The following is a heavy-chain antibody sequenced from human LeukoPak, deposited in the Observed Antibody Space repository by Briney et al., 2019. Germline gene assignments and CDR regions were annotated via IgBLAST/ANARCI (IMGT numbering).Heavy chain of an antibody. V-gene: IGHV4-39*01. D-gene: IGHD4/OR15-4a*01. J-gene: IGHJ5*01. Sequence: PSETLSLTCTVSGGSISSSSYYWVWIRQPPGKGLEWIGSIYYSGSTYYNPSLKSRLTISIDTSKNQFSLELSSVTAAGTGVYYCARRPLSAKGCDSWGQGTLVTVSS. CDR2: IYYSGST. CDR3: ARRPLSAKGCDS. CDR1: GGSISSSSYY.